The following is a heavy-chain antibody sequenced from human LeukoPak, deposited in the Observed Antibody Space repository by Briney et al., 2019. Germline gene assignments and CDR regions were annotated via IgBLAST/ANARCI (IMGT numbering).Heavy chain of an antibody. CDR3: ARVSIFGVVWWFDP. D-gene: IGHD3-3*01. Sequence: SETLSLTCTVSGGSISSYYWSWIRQPPGKGLEWIGYIYYSGSTNYNPSLKSRVTIPVDTSKNQFSLKLSSVTAADTAVYYCARVSIFGVVWWFDPWGQGTLVTVSS. J-gene: IGHJ5*02. CDR2: IYYSGST. V-gene: IGHV4-59*01. CDR1: GGSISSYY.